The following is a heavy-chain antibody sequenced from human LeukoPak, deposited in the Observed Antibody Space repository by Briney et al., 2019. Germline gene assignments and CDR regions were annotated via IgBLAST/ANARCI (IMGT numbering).Heavy chain of an antibody. CDR1: GFTFSSYA. J-gene: IGHJ6*03. CDR2: IKQDGSEK. V-gene: IGHV3-7*01. CDR3: ARESDYYYYYMDV. Sequence: GGSLRLSCVASGFTFSSYAMSWVRQAPGKGLEWVVNIKQDGSEKYYVDSVKGRFTISRDNAKNSLYLQMNSLRAEDTAVYYCARESDYYYYYMDVWGKGTTVTISS.